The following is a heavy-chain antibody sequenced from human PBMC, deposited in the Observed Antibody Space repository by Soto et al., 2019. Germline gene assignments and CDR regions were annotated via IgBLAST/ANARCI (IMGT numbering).Heavy chain of an antibody. CDR1: GFSFGSYA. D-gene: IGHD3-3*01. V-gene: IGHV3-23*01. Sequence: GGSLRLSCAASGFSFGSYALSWVRQAPGKGLEWVSTISGSDGKTFYADSVKGRFSISRDTSQSTLYLQMNSLRADDTAMYYCARWSYLDYWGQGTRVTVPQ. CDR3: ARWSYLDY. J-gene: IGHJ4*02. CDR2: ISGSDGKT.